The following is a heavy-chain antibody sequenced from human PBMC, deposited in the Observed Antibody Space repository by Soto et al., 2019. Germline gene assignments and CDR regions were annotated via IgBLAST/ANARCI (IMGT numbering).Heavy chain of an antibody. D-gene: IGHD3-16*01. CDR3: ARDKDLQPTVWGF. CDR2: VYYSGAT. Sequence: PSLTCTVSGDSMATGGHYYNWIRQVPGKGLEWIGYVYYSGATHYTPSLRARATISRDTSKNQFSLRLISVTAADTALYYCARDKDLQPTVWGFWGQGIQVTVSS. J-gene: IGHJ4*02. CDR1: GDSMATGGHY. V-gene: IGHV4-31*03.